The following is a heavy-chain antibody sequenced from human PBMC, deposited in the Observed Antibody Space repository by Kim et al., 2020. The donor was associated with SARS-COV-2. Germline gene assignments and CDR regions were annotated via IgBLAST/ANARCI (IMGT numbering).Heavy chain of an antibody. CDR2: IYSGGST. Sequence: GGSLRLSCAASGFTVSSSYMSWVRQAPGKDLEWVSIIYSGGSTYYADSVKGRFTISRDNSKNTLYLEMNSLRAEDTAVYYCARVGVAPRADSSGYHNWIDPWGQGTLVTVSS. CDR1: GFTVSSSY. D-gene: IGHD3-22*01. J-gene: IGHJ5*02. V-gene: IGHV3-53*01. CDR3: ARVGVAPRADSSGYHNWIDP.